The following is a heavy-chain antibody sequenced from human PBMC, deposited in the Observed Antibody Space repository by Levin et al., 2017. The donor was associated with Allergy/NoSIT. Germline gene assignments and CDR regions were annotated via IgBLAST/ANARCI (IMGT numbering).Heavy chain of an antibody. CDR1: GFTFSIYS. CDR2: ISSSSSYI. V-gene: IGHV3-21*01. Sequence: GGSLRLSCAASGFTFSIYSMNWVRQAPGKGLEWVSSISSSSSYIYYADSVKGRFTISRDNAKNSLYLQMNSLRAEDTAVYYCARGNYDSSGQSDYWGQGTLVTVSS. D-gene: IGHD3-22*01. J-gene: IGHJ4*02. CDR3: ARGNYDSSGQSDY.